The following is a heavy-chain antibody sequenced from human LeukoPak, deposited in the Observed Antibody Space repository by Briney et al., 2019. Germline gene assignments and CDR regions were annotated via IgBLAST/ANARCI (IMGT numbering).Heavy chain of an antibody. CDR2: IYTSGST. D-gene: IGHD6-13*01. J-gene: IGHJ3*02. Sequence: SETLSLTCTVSGGSISSYYWSWIRQPAGKGLEWIGRIYTSGSTNYNPSLKSRVTMSVDTSKNQFSLKLSSVTAADTAVYYCAKDDYSSSWDAFDIWGQGTMVTVSS. CDR1: GGSISSYY. CDR3: AKDDYSSSWDAFDI. V-gene: IGHV4-4*07.